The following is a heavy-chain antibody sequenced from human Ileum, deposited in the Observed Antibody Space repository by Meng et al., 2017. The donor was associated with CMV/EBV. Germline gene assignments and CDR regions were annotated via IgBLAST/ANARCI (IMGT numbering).Heavy chain of an antibody. CDR2: ISSSSSYI. D-gene: IGHD7-27*01. CDR1: GVTISSYS. J-gene: IGHJ4*02. V-gene: IGHV3-21*01. Sequence: CVASGVTISSYSMNWVLQAPGKGLEWLSSISSSSSYIYYADSVKGRFTISRDNAKNSLYLQMNSLRAEDTAVYYCARGVLTGDLFDYWGQGTLVTVSS. CDR3: ARGVLTGDLFDY.